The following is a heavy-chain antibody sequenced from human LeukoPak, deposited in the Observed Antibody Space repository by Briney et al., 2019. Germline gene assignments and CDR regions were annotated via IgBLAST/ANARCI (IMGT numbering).Heavy chain of an antibody. Sequence: GGSLRLSCAASGFTFSNAWMSWVRQAPGKGLEWVGRIKSKTDGGTTDYAAPVEGRFTISRDDSKNTLYLQMNSLKTEDTAVYYCTTDFLGCSSTSCRYYFDYWGQGTLVTVSS. CDR3: TTDFLGCSSTSCRYYFDY. CDR2: IKSKTDGGTT. V-gene: IGHV3-15*01. CDR1: GFTFSNAW. D-gene: IGHD2-2*01. J-gene: IGHJ4*02.